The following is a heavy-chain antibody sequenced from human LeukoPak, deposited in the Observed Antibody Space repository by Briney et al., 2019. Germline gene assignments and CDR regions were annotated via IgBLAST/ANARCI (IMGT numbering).Heavy chain of an antibody. CDR2: INWNGGST. J-gene: IGHJ4*02. V-gene: IGHV3-20*04. D-gene: IGHD3-22*01. CDR3: AKVGYYDSSGYYPLDY. CDR1: GFTFDDYG. Sequence: RPGGSLRLSCAASGFTFDDYGMSWVRQAPGKGLEWVSGINWNGGSTGYADSVKGRFTISRDNAKNSLYLQMNSLRAEDTALYYCAKVGYYDSSGYYPLDYWGQGTLVTVSS.